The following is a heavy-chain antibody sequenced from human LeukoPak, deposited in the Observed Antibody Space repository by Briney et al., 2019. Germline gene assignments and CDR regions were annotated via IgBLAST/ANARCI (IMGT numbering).Heavy chain of an antibody. J-gene: IGHJ4*02. D-gene: IGHD5-12*01. Sequence: ASVKVSCKASGYTFTGYYMHWVRQAPGQGLEWMGWINPNSGGTNYAQKFQGRVTMTRDTSISTAYMELSRLRSDDTAVYYCARKVRVAKRGYSGYEYDYWGQGTLVTVSS. CDR2: INPNSGGT. CDR3: ARKVRVAKRGYSGYEYDY. V-gene: IGHV1-2*02. CDR1: GYTFTGYY.